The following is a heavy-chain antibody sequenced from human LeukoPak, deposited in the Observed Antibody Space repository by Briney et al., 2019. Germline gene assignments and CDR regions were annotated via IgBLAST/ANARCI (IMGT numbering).Heavy chain of an antibody. Sequence: GGSLRLSCAASGFTFSSYAMSWVRQAPGKGLEWVSAISGSGSSTYYADSLKGRFTISRDNSKNTLYLQVNSLTADDTAVYYCAKVTQTSQLSYFDYWGQGTLVTVSS. D-gene: IGHD2-15*01. CDR2: ISGSGSST. J-gene: IGHJ4*02. V-gene: IGHV3-23*01. CDR3: AKVTQTSQLSYFDY. CDR1: GFTFSSYA.